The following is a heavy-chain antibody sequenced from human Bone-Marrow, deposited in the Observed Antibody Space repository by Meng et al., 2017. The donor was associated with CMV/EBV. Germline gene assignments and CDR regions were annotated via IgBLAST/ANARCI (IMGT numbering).Heavy chain of an antibody. J-gene: IGHJ3*02. CDR3: SRDHPHDVLTLDI. V-gene: IGHV3-30*02. CDR1: GFTFSSYG. CDR2: IRYDGSNK. Sequence: GEFLKISWAASGFTFSSYGMHWVRQAPGKGLEWVAFIRYDGSNKYYADSVKGRFTISRDNSKNTLQLQMNSLRAEDTAVYYCSRDHPHDVLTLDIWGQGTMITVSS. D-gene: IGHD1-1*01.